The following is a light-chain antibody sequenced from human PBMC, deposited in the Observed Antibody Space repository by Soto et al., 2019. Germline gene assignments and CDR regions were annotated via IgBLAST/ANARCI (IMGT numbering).Light chain of an antibody. CDR2: GAS. V-gene: IGKV3-15*01. CDR1: QAISSN. Sequence: EIVMTQSPATLSVSRGERATVSCRANQAISSNLAWYQQKPGQAPRLLIYGASTRATGIPDRFSGSGSGTEFILTISSLQSEDFAVYYCQHYNNWLGTFGGGTKVDI. CDR3: QHYNNWLGT. J-gene: IGKJ4*01.